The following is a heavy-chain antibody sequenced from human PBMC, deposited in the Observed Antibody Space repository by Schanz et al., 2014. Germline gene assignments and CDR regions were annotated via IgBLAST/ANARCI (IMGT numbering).Heavy chain of an antibody. J-gene: IGHJ4*02. D-gene: IGHD3-10*01. CDR2: IIPVLNIA. CDR1: GGTFSSYT. Sequence: VQLVQSGAEVKRPGASVRVSCKLSGGTFSSYTISWMRQAPGQGLEWMGKIIPVLNIATYAQRFQGRVSITADTSTNTAYMELSSLTSEDTAVHYCARGRGFYDYWGQGTLVTFSA. CDR3: ARGRGFYDY. V-gene: IGHV1-69*09.